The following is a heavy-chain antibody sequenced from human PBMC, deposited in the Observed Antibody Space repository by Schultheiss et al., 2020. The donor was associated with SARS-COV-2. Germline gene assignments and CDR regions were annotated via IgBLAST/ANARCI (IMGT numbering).Heavy chain of an antibody. D-gene: IGHD3-10*01. J-gene: IGHJ6*02. CDR3: ARVNDYYGSGSYYNFGYYYYYGMDV. Sequence: GESLKISCAASGFTFSSYWMSWVRQAPGKGLEWVANIKQDGSEKYYVDSVKGRFTISRDNAKNSLYLQMNSLRAEDTAVYYCARVNDYYGSGSYYNFGYYYYYGMDVWGQGTTVTVSS. CDR1: GFTFSSYW. CDR2: IKQDGSEK. V-gene: IGHV3-7*01.